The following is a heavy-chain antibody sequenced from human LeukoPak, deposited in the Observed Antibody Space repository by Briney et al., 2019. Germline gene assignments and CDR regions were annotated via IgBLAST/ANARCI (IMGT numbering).Heavy chain of an antibody. J-gene: IGHJ4*02. CDR3: ARGYSSSSVGRYYFDY. CDR2: INPSAGST. V-gene: IGHV1-46*01. Sequence: ASVKVSCKASGYTXTSYYMHWVRQAPGQGLEWMGIINPSAGSTTYAQKFQGTVTMTRDTSTSTVYMELSSLRSEDTAVYYCARGYSSSSVGRYYFDYWGQGTLVTVSS. D-gene: IGHD6-13*01. CDR1: GYTXTSYY.